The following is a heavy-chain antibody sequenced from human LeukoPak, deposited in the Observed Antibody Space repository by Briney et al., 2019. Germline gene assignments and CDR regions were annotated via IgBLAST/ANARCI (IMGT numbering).Heavy chain of an antibody. D-gene: IGHD6-6*01. J-gene: IGHJ4*02. CDR1: GYSISSGYY. Sequence: PSETLSLTCTVSGYSISSGYYWGWIRQPPGKGLEWIGSIYHSGSTYYNPSLKSRVTISVDTSKNQFSLKLSSVTAADTAVYYCARRLAARVFDYWGQGTLVTVSS. CDR3: ARRLAARVFDY. CDR2: IYHSGST. V-gene: IGHV4-38-2*02.